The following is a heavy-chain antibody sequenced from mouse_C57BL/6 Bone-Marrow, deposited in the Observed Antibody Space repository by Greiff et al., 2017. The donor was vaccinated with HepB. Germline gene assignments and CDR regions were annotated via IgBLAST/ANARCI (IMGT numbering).Heavy chain of an antibody. CDR2: ISNGGGST. D-gene: IGHD2-4*01. Sequence: EVQVVESGGGLVQPGGSLKLSCAASGFTFSDYYMYWVRQTPEKRLEWVAYISNGGGSTYYPDTVKGRFTISRDNAKNTLYLQMSRLKSEDTAMYYCARQGIYYDYDERYFDVWGTGTTVTVSS. V-gene: IGHV5-12*01. CDR1: GFTFSDYY. J-gene: IGHJ1*03. CDR3: ARQGIYYDYDERYFDV.